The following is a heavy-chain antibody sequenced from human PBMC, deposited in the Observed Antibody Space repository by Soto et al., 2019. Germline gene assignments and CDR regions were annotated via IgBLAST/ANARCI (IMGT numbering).Heavy chain of an antibody. D-gene: IGHD5-18*01. J-gene: IGHJ4*02. CDR2: ISSSGSTI. Sequence: GGSLRLSCAASGFTFSSYEMNWVRQAPGKGLEWVSYISSSGSTIYYADSVKCRFTISRDNAKNSLYLQMNSLRAEDTAVYYCARAGYSYGSDYFDYWGQGTLVTVSS. CDR1: GFTFSSYE. V-gene: IGHV3-48*03. CDR3: ARAGYSYGSDYFDY.